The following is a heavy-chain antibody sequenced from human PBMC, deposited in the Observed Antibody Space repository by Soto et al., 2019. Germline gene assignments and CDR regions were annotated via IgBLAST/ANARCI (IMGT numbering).Heavy chain of an antibody. Sequence: GGSLRLSCAASGFTFSSYWMSWVRQAPGKGLEWVANIKQDGSEKYYVDSVKGRFTISRDNAKNSLYLQMNSLRAEDTAVYYCARERTDGDGYLDYWGQGTLVTVSS. J-gene: IGHJ4*02. CDR2: IKQDGSEK. V-gene: IGHV3-7*01. D-gene: IGHD2-21*01. CDR1: GFTFSSYW. CDR3: ARERTDGDGYLDY.